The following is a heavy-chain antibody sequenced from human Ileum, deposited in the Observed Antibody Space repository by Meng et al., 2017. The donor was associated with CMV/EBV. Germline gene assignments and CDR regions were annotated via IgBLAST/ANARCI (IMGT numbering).Heavy chain of an antibody. CDR3: ARDPRSHYYFDY. V-gene: IGHV3-7*01. Sequence: GESLKISCAASGFKFSDYWMMWVRQAPGKGLEWVAHIKEDGSEKNYVDSVRGRFTISRDNAKSSLYLQLNSLRAEDTAVYYCARDPRSHYYFDYWGQGTLVTVSS. J-gene: IGHJ4*02. CDR1: GFKFSDYW. D-gene: IGHD1-26*01. CDR2: IKEDGSEK.